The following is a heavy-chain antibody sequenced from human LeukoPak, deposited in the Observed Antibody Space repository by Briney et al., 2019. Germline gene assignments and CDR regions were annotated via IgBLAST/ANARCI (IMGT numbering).Heavy chain of an antibody. V-gene: IGHV4-4*02. CDR3: AGKPQGDYFDY. J-gene: IGHJ4*02. Sequence: SETLSLTCTVSGDSISSSNWWNWVRQPPGKGLDWIGEISHAGSTKYNPSLKNRVTISKDNSKNQFSLKLNSVTAADTAVYYCAGKPQGDYFDYWGQGTLVTVSS. CDR2: ISHAGST. CDR1: GDSISSSNW. D-gene: IGHD1-14*01.